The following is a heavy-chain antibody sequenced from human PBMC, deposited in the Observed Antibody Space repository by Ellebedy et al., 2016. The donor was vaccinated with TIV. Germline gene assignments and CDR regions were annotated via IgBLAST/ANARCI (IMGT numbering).Heavy chain of an antibody. CDR2: ISAYNGNT. CDR3: ARGAIYYDSSGYPDY. J-gene: IGHJ4*02. V-gene: IGHV1-18*01. CDR1: GYTFTSYG. Sequence: AASVKVSCKASGYTFTSYGISWVRQAPGQGLEWMGWISAYNGNTNYAQKLQGRVTMTTDTSTSTAYMELRSLRSDDTAVYYCARGAIYYDSSGYPDYWGQGTLVTVSS. D-gene: IGHD3-22*01.